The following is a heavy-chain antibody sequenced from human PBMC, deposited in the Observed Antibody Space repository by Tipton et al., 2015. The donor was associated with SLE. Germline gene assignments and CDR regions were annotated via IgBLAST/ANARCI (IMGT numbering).Heavy chain of an antibody. CDR2: IYHNESP. J-gene: IGHJ2*01. CDR3: ARTDGAGADWYFDL. CDR1: GYSISSGFY. Sequence: TLSLTCTVSGYSISSGFYWAWIRQPPGKGLEWIGSIYHNESPYYNATLKSRVTMSVDKSKNQFSLKLKSVTAADTAVYFCARTDGAGADWYFDLWGRGTPVTVSS. D-gene: IGHD6-19*01. V-gene: IGHV4-38-2*02.